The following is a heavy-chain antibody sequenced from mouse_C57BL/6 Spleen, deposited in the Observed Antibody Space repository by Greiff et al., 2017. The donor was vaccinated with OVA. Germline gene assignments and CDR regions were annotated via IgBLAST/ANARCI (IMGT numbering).Heavy chain of an antibody. D-gene: IGHD1-1*01. CDR3: AIPITTVWYFDV. J-gene: IGHJ1*03. CDR1: GYTFTSYW. CDR2: IHPSDSDT. Sequence: VQLQQPGAELVKPGASVKVSCKASGYTFTSYWMHWVKQRPGQGLEWIGRIHPSDSDTNYNQKFKGKATLTVDESSSTAYMQLSSLTSEDSAVYYCAIPITTVWYFDVWGTGTTVTVSS. V-gene: IGHV1-74*01.